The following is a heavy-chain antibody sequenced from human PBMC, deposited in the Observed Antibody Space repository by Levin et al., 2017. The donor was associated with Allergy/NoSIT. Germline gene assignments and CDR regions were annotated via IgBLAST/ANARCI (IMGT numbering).Heavy chain of an antibody. Sequence: GESLKISCAASGFTFSNAWMSWVRQAPGKGLEWVGRIKSKTDGGTTDYAAPVKGRFTISRDDSKNTLYLQMNSLKTEDTAVYYCTTDPLCPRYSSGCRSGFDPWGQGTLVTVSS. CDR2: IKSKTDGGTT. V-gene: IGHV3-15*01. D-gene: IGHD6-19*01. CDR3: TTDPLCPRYSSGCRSGFDP. J-gene: IGHJ5*02. CDR1: GFTFSNAW.